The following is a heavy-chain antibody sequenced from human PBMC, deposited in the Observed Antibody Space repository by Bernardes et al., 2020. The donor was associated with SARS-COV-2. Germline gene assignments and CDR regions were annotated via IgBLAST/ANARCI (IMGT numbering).Heavy chain of an antibody. CDR3: ARGLELEILSWFDY. CDR1: GFTFSRYG. V-gene: IGHV3-30-3*01. CDR2: ISNDGTNK. D-gene: IGHD1-1*01. Sequence: GGSLRLSCAASGFTFSRYGMHWVRLAPGRGLEWVAVISNDGTNKYYADSVKGRFTISRDNSKNTLSLEMNSLRAEDTALYYCARGLELEILSWFDYWGQGTLVTVSS. J-gene: IGHJ4*02.